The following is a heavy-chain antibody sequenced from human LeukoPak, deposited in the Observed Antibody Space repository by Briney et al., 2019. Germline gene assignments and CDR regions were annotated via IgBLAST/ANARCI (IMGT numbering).Heavy chain of an antibody. Sequence: GGSLRLSCAASGFTFSSYAMHWVRQAPGKGLEWVAVISYDGSNKYYADSVKGRFTISRDNSKNTLYLQMNSLRAEDTAVYYCARAGPLYSSSWYLNWFDPWGRGTLVTVSS. CDR2: ISYDGSNK. CDR1: GFTFSSYA. V-gene: IGHV3-30*01. D-gene: IGHD6-13*01. J-gene: IGHJ5*02. CDR3: ARAGPLYSSSWYLNWFDP.